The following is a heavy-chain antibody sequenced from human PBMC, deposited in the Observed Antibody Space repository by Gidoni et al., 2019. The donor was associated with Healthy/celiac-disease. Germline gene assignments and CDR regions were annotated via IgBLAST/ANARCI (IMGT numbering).Heavy chain of an antibody. Sequence: EVQLVESGGGVVQPGWSLRLSCAASGFTFDDYAMHWVRQAPGKGLEWVSLISGDGGSTYYADAVKGRFTISRDNSKNSLYLQMNSLRTEDTALYYCAKDKIGVWTIDYWGQGTLVTVSS. CDR3: AKDKIGVWTIDY. CDR1: GFTFDDYA. D-gene: IGHD3-16*01. J-gene: IGHJ4*02. CDR2: ISGDGGST. V-gene: IGHV3-43*02.